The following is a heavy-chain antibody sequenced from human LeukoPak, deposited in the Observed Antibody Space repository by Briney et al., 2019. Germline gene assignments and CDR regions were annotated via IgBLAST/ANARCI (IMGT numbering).Heavy chain of an antibody. V-gene: IGHV3-7*01. D-gene: IGHD6-19*01. J-gene: IGHJ4*02. Sequence: PGGSLRLSCAASGFTFSSYWISWVRQAPGKGLEWVANIKQDGSEKYYVDSVKGRFTISRDNAKNSLYLQMNSLRAEDTAVYYCARAVAGRRGDYWGQGTLVTVSS. CDR1: GFTFSSYW. CDR3: ARAVAGRRGDY. CDR2: IKQDGSEK.